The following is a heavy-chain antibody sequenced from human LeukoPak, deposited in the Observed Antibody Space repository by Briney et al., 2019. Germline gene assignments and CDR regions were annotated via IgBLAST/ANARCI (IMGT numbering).Heavy chain of an antibody. CDR2: ISYDGSNK. Sequence: PGGSLRPSCIGSTFTFSDYGMHWVRQAPGKGLEWVAVISYDGSNKYYADSVKGRFTISRDNSKNTLYLQMNSLRAEDTAVYYCAIGYSYGWDYWGQGTLVTVSS. CDR3: AIGYSYGWDY. V-gene: IGHV3-30*19. D-gene: IGHD5-18*01. J-gene: IGHJ4*02. CDR1: TFTFSDYG.